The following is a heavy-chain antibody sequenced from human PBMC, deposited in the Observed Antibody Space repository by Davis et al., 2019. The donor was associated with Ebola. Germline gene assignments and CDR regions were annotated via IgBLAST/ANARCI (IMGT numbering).Heavy chain of an antibody. CDR3: VKDTSSVWFDV. V-gene: IGHV3-23*01. Sequence: GESLKISCAASGFVFSSYVMSWVRRAPGKGLEWVSTLGLSADTYYADSVKGRFTISSDNSKNTLHLQMNSLRVEDTATYYCVKDTSSVWFDVWGQGTTVTGSS. CDR2: LGLSADT. J-gene: IGHJ3*01. CDR1: GFVFSSYV. D-gene: IGHD6-19*01.